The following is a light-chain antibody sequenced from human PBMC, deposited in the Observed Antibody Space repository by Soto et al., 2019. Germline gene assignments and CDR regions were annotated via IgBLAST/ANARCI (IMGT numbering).Light chain of an antibody. CDR2: EVT. Sequence: SVLTQPPSASGSPGQSVTISCTGTSSDVGGYDYASWYQQHPGKAPKLMIYEVTIRPSGVSDRFSGSKSGNTASLTVSGLQAEDEADYYCSSYTGGNPSYVFGTGTKVTVL. CDR3: SSYTGGNPSYV. J-gene: IGLJ1*01. CDR1: SSDVGGYDY. V-gene: IGLV2-8*01.